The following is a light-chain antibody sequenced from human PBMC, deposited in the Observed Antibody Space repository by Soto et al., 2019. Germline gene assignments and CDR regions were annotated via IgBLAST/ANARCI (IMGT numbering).Light chain of an antibody. CDR2: GAS. J-gene: IGKJ2*01. CDR1: QRISSNF. Sequence: PGERATLSCGASQRISSNFLAWFQQKPGLPPRLLIYGASTRASGVPDRFSGGGSGTDFVLTISRLEPEDFAVYYCQQYGRSPFTFGQGTKLQIK. CDR3: QQYGRSPFT. V-gene: IGKV3-20*01.